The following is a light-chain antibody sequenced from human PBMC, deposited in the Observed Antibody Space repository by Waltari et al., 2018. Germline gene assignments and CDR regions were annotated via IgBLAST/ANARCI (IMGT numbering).Light chain of an antibody. CDR3: QEHVTYWA. J-gene: IGKJ1*01. V-gene: IGKV1D-16*01. CDR1: QGIRSW. CDR2: AAS. Sequence: DIQMTQSPPSVSASVGDRVPITCRASQGIRSWLAWYQQKPGKAPKPLNYAASSLQGGVPSRFSGSGSGTEFTLTISSLQPEDVATYYCQEHVTYWAFGQGTKVEMK.